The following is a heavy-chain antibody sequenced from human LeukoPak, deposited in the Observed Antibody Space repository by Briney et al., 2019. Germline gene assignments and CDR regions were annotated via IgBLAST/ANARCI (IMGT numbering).Heavy chain of an antibody. J-gene: IGHJ4*02. CDR2: ISYDGSNK. CDR1: GFTVSSNY. D-gene: IGHD4-11*01. Sequence: GGSLRLSCAASGFTVSSNYMSWVRQAPGKGLEWVAVISYDGSNKYYADSVKGRFTISRDNSKNTLYLQMNSLRAEDTAVYYCARSRLKFTTTGDLGYWGQGTLVTVSS. CDR3: ARSRLKFTTTGDLGY. V-gene: IGHV3-30-3*01.